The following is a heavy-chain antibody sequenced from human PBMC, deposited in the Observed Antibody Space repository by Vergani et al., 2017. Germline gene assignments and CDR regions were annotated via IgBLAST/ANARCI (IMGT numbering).Heavy chain of an antibody. J-gene: IGHJ4*02. Sequence: QVQLQESGPGLVKHSQTLSLTCTVSGGPISSGDYYWSWIRQPPGKGLEWIGYIYYSGSTYYNPSLKSRVTISVDTSKNPFSLKLSSVTAADTAVYYCARDRGSGSYYDFDYWGQGTLVTVSS. CDR1: GGPISSGDYY. CDR2: IYYSGST. D-gene: IGHD1-26*01. CDR3: ARDRGSGSYYDFDY. V-gene: IGHV4-30-4*08.